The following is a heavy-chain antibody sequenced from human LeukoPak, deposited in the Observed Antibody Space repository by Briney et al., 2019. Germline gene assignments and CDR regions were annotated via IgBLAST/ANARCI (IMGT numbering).Heavy chain of an antibody. V-gene: IGHV4-59*01. CDR1: GGSISSYY. CDR3: ARDGRWLQLLDAFDI. CDR2: IYYSGST. J-gene: IGHJ3*02. D-gene: IGHD5-24*01. Sequence: SETLSLTCTVSGGSISSYYWSWIRQPPGKGLEWIGYIYYSGSTNYNPSLKSRVTISVDTSKNQFSLKLSSVTAADTAVYYCARDGRWLQLLDAFDIWGQGTMVTVSS.